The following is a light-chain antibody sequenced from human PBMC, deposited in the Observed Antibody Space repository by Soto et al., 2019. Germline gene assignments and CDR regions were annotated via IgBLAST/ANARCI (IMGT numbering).Light chain of an antibody. CDR2: GAS. CDR1: QSISSY. Sequence: EIVMPQPPDTLSLPPGASSPLSCRASQSISSYLAWYQQKPGQAPRLLIYGASSRATGIPDRFSARGSGTDFTLTISRLEPEDFAVYYCQKYGSSPPITFGQGTRLEIK. V-gene: IGKV3-20*01. J-gene: IGKJ5*01. CDR3: QKYGSSPPIT.